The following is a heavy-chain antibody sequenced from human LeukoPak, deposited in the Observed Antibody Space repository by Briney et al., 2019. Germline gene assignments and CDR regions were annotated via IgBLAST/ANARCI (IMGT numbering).Heavy chain of an antibody. D-gene: IGHD2/OR15-2a*01. Sequence: SQTLSLTCALSGDTLSSSGAAYNWIRQSPSRGLEWLGRTYYRAKWYYEYAVSVKSRIIINSDTSKNQFSLQFNSVTPEDTAVYYCARGFFPVAMDVWGQGTTVTVSS. J-gene: IGHJ6*02. V-gene: IGHV6-1*01. CDR2: TYYRAKWYY. CDR1: GDTLSSSGAA. CDR3: ARGFFPVAMDV.